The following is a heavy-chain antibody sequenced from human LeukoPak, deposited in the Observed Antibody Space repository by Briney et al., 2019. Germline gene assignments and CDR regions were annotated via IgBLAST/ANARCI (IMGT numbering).Heavy chain of an antibody. Sequence: GESLKISCKGSGCSFTSYWIGWVRQMPGKGLEWMGIIYPGDSDTRYSPSFQGQVTISADKSISTAYLQWSSLKASDTAMYYCARLGGITMVRGVIHDGMDVWGQGTTVTVSS. V-gene: IGHV5-51*01. CDR2: IYPGDSDT. D-gene: IGHD3-10*01. CDR1: GCSFTSYW. J-gene: IGHJ6*02. CDR3: ARLGGITMVRGVIHDGMDV.